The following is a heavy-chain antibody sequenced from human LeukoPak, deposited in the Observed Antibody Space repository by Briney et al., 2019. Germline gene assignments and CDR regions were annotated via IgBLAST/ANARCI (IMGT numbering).Heavy chain of an antibody. J-gene: IGHJ6*02. CDR3: ARDLLLEWLLFDYYYYGMDV. Sequence: GGSLRLSCAASGFTFSSYGMHWVRQAPGQGLEWVEVIWYDGSNKYYADSVKGRFTISRDNSKNTLYLQMNSLRAEDTAVYYCARDLLLEWLLFDYYYYGMDVWGQGTTVTVSS. CDR1: GFTFSSYG. CDR2: IWYDGSNK. V-gene: IGHV3-33*01. D-gene: IGHD3-3*01.